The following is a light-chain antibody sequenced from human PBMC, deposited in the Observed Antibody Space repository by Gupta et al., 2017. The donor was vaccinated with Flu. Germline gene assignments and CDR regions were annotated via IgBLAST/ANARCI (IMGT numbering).Light chain of an antibody. CDR1: SSSIGSNY. CDR3: ATWDDSLSGWV. CDR2: RNN. J-gene: IGLJ3*02. V-gene: IGLV1-47*01. Sequence: QSVLTQPPPASGTPGQTVTISCSGSSSSIGSNYVFWYQQLPGTAPKLLIYRNNQRPSGVPDRFSGSKSGTSASLAISGLRSEDEADYYCATWDDSLSGWVFGGGTKLTVL.